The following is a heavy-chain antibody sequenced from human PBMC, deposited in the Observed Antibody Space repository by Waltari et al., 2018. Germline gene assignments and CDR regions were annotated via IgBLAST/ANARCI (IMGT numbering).Heavy chain of an antibody. Sequence: EVQLLESGGGLVQPGGSLRPYCTVYGFPFRADARTWVRQAPGKGLEWVELFGSSGAATYYADSVKGRFSISRDNSRNTLYLQMNSLRAEDTAMYYCAKRGAPGELWFFDYWGQGNLVTVSS. V-gene: IGHV3-23*01. CDR3: AKRGAPGELWFFDY. CDR2: FGSSGAAT. D-gene: IGHD2-21*01. J-gene: IGHJ4*02. CDR1: GFPFRADA.